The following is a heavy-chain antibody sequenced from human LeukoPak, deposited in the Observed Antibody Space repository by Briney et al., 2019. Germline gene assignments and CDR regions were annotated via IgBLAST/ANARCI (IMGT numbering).Heavy chain of an antibody. CDR3: AKAAGYDITAPLDI. CDR1: GFTFSSYW. V-gene: IGHV3-23*01. CDR2: ISGSGGST. J-gene: IGHJ3*02. Sequence: GGSLRLSCAASGFTFSSYWMNWVRQAPGKGLEWVSAISGSGGSTYYADSVKGRFTISRDNSKNTLYLQMNSLRAEDTAVYYCAKAAGYDITAPLDIWGQGTMVTVSS. D-gene: IGHD3-9*01.